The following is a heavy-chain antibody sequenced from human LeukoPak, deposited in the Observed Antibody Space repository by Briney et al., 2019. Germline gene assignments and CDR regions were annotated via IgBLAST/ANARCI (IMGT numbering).Heavy chain of an antibody. CDR1: GFTFSSSG. V-gene: IGHV3-33*05. Sequence: GRSLRLSCTASGFTFSSSGMHWVRQAPGKGLEWVALISFDGSDIYYADSVQGRFTISRDNAKNTLFLQMNSLRAEDTALYYCARDLHYYVAMDVWGQGTTVTVSS. D-gene: IGHD3-16*01. CDR3: ARDLHYYVAMDV. CDR2: ISFDGSDI. J-gene: IGHJ6*02.